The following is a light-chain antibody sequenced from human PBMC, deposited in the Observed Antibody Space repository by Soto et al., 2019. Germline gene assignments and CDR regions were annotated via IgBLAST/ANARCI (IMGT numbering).Light chain of an antibody. J-gene: IGKJ5*01. CDR3: QQLLSYPIT. Sequence: DIQLTHSPSFLSASVGDRVTITCRASQGISSYLAWYQQKPGKAPKLLIYAASTLQSGVPLRFSGSGSGTSFTLTISSLQPEDFATYYCQQLLSYPITFGQGKRLDIX. V-gene: IGKV1-9*01. CDR2: AAS. CDR1: QGISSY.